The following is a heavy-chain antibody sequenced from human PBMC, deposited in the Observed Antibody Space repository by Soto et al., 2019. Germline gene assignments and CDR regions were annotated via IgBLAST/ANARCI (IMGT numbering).Heavy chain of an antibody. J-gene: IGHJ4*02. V-gene: IGHV3-74*01. Sequence: EVQLVESGGGLVQPGGPLRLSCAASGFTFSSYWMHWVRQAPGMGLVWVSRINSDGSSTSHADSVKGRFSISRDNAKNTLYLQMNSLRAEDTAVYYCVRTSLVVAAATREDYWGQGTLVTVSS. CDR2: INSDGSST. D-gene: IGHD2-15*01. CDR1: GFTFSSYW. CDR3: VRTSLVVAAATREDY.